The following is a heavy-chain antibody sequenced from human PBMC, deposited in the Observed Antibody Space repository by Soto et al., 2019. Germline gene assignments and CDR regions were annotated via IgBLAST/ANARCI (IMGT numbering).Heavy chain of an antibody. D-gene: IGHD3-9*01. CDR3: ARARNFLTGSYKGGFYYFDY. Sequence: ASETLSLTCAVSGGSISSGGYSWSWIRQPPGKGLEWIGSIYYSGSTYYNPSLKSRVTISVDTSKNQFSLKLSSVTAADTAVYYCARARNFLTGSYKGGFYYFDYWGQGTLVTVSS. J-gene: IGHJ4*02. CDR1: GGSISSGGYS. V-gene: IGHV4-30-2*03. CDR2: IYYSGST.